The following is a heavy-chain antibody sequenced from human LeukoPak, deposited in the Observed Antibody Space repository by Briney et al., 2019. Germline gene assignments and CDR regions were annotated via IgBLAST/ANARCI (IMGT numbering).Heavy chain of an antibody. CDR1: GGSISSYY. J-gene: IGHJ4*02. Sequence: PSETLSLTCTVSGGSISSYYWSWIRQPPGKGLEWIGYIYYSGSTDYNPSLKSRVTISVDTSKNQFSLKLSSVTAADTAVYYCARHYYDSSGPGPTYFDYWGQGTLVTVSS. D-gene: IGHD3-22*01. CDR2: IYYSGST. V-gene: IGHV4-59*08. CDR3: ARHYYDSSGPGPTYFDY.